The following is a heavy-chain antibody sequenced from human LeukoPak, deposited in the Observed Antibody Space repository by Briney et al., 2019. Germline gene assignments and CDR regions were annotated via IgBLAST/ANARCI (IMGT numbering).Heavy chain of an antibody. J-gene: IGHJ4*02. CDR2: INPNDGDT. Sequence: ASVKVSCKTSGYTFTGYYMNWVRQAPGQGFEWMGWINPNDGDTNYAQKFQGRVTMTRDTSISTAHMEVSRLRSDDTAVYYCARANFLYCSSTTCLFDYWGQGTLVTVSS. CDR3: ARANFLYCSSTTCLFDY. CDR1: GYTFTGYY. D-gene: IGHD2-2*01. V-gene: IGHV1-2*02.